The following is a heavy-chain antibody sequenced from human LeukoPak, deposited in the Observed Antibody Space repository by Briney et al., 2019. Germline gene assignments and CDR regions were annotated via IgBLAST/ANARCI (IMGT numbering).Heavy chain of an antibody. V-gene: IGHV3-23*01. J-gene: IGHJ4*02. D-gene: IGHD2-15*01. CDR2: ISGSGGST. Sequence: GGSLRLSCAASGFTFSSYAMTWVRQAPGKGLEWVSVISGSGGSTYYADSVKGRFTISRDNSKNTLYLLMNSLRAEDTAVYYCASNDPTRPVGYFDYWGQGTLVTVSS. CDR3: ASNDPTRPVGYFDY. CDR1: GFTFSSYA.